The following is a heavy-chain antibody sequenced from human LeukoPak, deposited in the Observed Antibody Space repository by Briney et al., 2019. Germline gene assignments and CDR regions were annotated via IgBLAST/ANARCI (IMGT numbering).Heavy chain of an antibody. J-gene: IGHJ3*02. Sequence: PGGSLRLSCVVSGFTFSTYAMDWVRQAPGKGLEWVAVISYDGSKKYYADSVKGRFTISRDNSKNTLYLQMNSLRPEDTAVYYCARVRLLYLDDAFDIWGQGTMVTVSS. CDR2: ISYDGSKK. CDR3: ARVRLLYLDDAFDI. D-gene: IGHD2-2*02. V-gene: IGHV3-30*04. CDR1: GFTFSTYA.